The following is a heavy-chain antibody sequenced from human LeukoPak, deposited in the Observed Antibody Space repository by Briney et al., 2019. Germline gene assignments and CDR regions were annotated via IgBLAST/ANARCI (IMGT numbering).Heavy chain of an antibody. D-gene: IGHD6-25*01. J-gene: IGHJ4*02. CDR1: GYSFTSYW. CDR3: ARHFYSSGWSFDY. Sequence: GESLKISCKGSGYSFTSYWISWVRQIPGKGLEWMGRIDPSDSYTNYSPSFQGHVTISADKSISTAYLQWSSLKASDTAMYYCARHFYSSGWSFDYWGQGSLVTVSS. V-gene: IGHV5-10-1*01. CDR2: IDPSDSYT.